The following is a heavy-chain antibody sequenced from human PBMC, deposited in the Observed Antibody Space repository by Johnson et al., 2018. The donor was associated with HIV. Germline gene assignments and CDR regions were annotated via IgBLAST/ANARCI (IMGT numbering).Heavy chain of an antibody. CDR3: AREQSGIAAAGNENAFDI. CDR2: ISYDGRNQ. CDR1: GFSFSGFA. V-gene: IGHV3-30-3*01. D-gene: IGHD6-13*01. Sequence: QVQLVESGGGVVQPGRSLRLSCVVSGFSFSGFAMHWVRQAPGKGLDWMAVISYDGRNQQYAESVKGRFTISRDNYKNTLYLQMSSVRPEDTAVYYCAREQSGIAAAGNENAFDIWGQGTMVTVSS. J-gene: IGHJ3*02.